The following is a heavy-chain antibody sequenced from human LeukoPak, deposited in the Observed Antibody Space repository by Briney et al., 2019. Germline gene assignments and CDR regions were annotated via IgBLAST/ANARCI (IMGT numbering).Heavy chain of an antibody. CDR1: GGSISSNTYY. Sequence: PSETLSLTCTVSGGSISSNTYYWAWIRQPPGKGLEWIGSIYHTGTTYYNPSLKSRVTISADTSKNQFSLKLSSVTAADTAVYYCARNDYGDYRGLCFDLWGRGTLVTVSS. CDR2: IYHTGTT. V-gene: IGHV4-39*07. D-gene: IGHD4-17*01. CDR3: ARNDYGDYRGLCFDL. J-gene: IGHJ2*01.